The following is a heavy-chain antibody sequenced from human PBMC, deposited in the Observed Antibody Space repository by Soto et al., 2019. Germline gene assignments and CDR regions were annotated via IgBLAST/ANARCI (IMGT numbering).Heavy chain of an antibody. CDR1: GFTFSSYA. J-gene: IGHJ4*02. CDR2: ISGSGGST. Sequence: GGSLRLSCAASGFTFSSYAMSWVRQAPGKGLEWVSAISGSGGSTYYADSVKGRFTISRDNSKNTLYLQMNSLRAEDTAVYYCANSLRSDSEPYYFDYWGQGTLVTVSS. D-gene: IGHD5-12*01. CDR3: ANSLRSDSEPYYFDY. V-gene: IGHV3-23*01.